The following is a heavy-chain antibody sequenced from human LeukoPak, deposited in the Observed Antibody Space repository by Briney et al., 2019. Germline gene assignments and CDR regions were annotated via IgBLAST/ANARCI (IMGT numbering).Heavy chain of an antibody. CDR1: GFTFSSYA. Sequence: GGSLRLSCAASGFTFSSYAMHWVRQAPGKGLEWVAVISYDGSNKYYADSVKGRFTISRDNSKNTLYLQMNSLRAEDTAVYYCARDPRTRLGYHMNVWGKGTMVTVSS. CDR2: ISYDGSNK. CDR3: ARDPRTRLGYHMNV. J-gene: IGHJ6*03. D-gene: IGHD7-27*01. V-gene: IGHV3-30*04.